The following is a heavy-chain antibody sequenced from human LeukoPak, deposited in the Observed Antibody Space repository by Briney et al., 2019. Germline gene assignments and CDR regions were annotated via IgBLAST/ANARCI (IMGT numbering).Heavy chain of an antibody. D-gene: IGHD2-21*02. J-gene: IGHJ2*01. Sequence: GASVKVSCKASGGTSSSYAISWVRQGPGEGLEWMGRIIPILGIPNYAQKFQGGVTITADKSTTTAYMELSGLRSEDTAVYYCATEAIVVVPARDYWYFDLWGRGTLVTVSS. CDR1: GGTSSSYA. V-gene: IGHV1-69*04. CDR2: IIPILGIP. CDR3: ATEAIVVVPARDYWYFDL.